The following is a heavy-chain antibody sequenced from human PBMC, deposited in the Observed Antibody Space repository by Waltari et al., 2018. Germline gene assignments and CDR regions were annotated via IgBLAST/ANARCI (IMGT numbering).Heavy chain of an antibody. Sequence: EVHLLVSGGTSVQPGGSLRLSCEGYGFQFGSYGLSWVRRGPGKGLQWVSSVTASGAIPFYTDSVKGRFTISRDNSRNTLFLHMSGLRAEDTGVYYCVQEYDAVWGSYRYLENWGQGTLVAVSS. V-gene: IGHV3-23*01. CDR2: VTASGAIP. CDR3: VQEYDAVWGSYRYLEN. CDR1: GFQFGSYG. J-gene: IGHJ4*02. D-gene: IGHD3-16*02.